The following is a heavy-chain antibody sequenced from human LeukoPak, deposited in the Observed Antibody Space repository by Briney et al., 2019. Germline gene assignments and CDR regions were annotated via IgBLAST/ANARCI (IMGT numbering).Heavy chain of an antibody. Sequence: GGSLRLSCAASGFTFSSYAMHWVRQAPGKGLEWVAVISYDGSNKYYADSVKGRFTISRDNSKNTLYLQMNSLRAEDTAVYYCASSGRIAVAVWVLSPHAFDIWGQGTMVTVSS. D-gene: IGHD6-19*01. J-gene: IGHJ3*02. CDR1: GFTFSSYA. CDR2: ISYDGSNK. CDR3: ASSGRIAVAVWVLSPHAFDI. V-gene: IGHV3-30*04.